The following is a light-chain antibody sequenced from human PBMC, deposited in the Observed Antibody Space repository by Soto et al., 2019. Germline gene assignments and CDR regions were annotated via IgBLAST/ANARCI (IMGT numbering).Light chain of an antibody. Sequence: DIQMTQSPSSLSASVGDRATLTCRASQDINSYLNWFQQKPGKAPKLLIYDASNLKTGVPSRFSGSGSGTHYTFTISSLQPEDIATYYCQHYDSLPLTFGQGTKVDIK. J-gene: IGKJ3*01. CDR1: QDINSY. CDR3: QHYDSLPLT. CDR2: DAS. V-gene: IGKV1-33*01.